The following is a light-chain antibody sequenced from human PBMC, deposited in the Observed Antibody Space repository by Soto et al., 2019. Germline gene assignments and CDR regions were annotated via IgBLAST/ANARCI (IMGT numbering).Light chain of an antibody. J-gene: IGLJ2*01. V-gene: IGLV2-11*01. CDR2: DVS. CDR3: CSYAGSYTFVV. Sequence: QSALTQPRSVSGSPGQSVTISCTGTSSDFGGYNYVSWYQQHPGIAPKLMIYDVSKRPSGVPDRFSGSKSGNTASLTISGLQAEDEADYYCCSYAGSYTFVVFGGGTKVTVL. CDR1: SSDFGGYNY.